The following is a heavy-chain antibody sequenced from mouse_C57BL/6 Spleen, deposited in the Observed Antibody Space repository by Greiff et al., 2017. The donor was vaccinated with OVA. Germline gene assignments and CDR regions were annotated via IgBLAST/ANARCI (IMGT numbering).Heavy chain of an antibody. CDR2: IYPGSGST. Sequence: QVQLQQSGAELVKPGASVKMSCKASGYTFTSYWITWVKQRPGQGLEWIGDIYPGSGSTNYNEKFKSKATLTVDTSSSTAYMQLSSLTSEDSAVYYCAREDYGSSWGYFDVWGTGTTVTVSS. V-gene: IGHV1-55*01. CDR1: GYTFTSYW. J-gene: IGHJ1*03. CDR3: AREDYGSSWGYFDV. D-gene: IGHD1-1*01.